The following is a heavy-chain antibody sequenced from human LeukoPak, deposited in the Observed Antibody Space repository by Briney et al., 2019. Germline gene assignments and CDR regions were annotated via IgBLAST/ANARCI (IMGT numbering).Heavy chain of an antibody. Sequence: GGSLRLSCAASGFTFSSYAMSWVRQAPGKGLEWVSAISGSGGSTYYADSVKGRFTISRDNSKNTLYLQMNSLRAEDTAVYYCARGYYYDSSGYDYWGQGPLVTVSS. CDR1: GFTFSSYA. CDR2: ISGSGGST. V-gene: IGHV3-23*01. CDR3: ARGYYYDSSGYDY. D-gene: IGHD3-22*01. J-gene: IGHJ4*02.